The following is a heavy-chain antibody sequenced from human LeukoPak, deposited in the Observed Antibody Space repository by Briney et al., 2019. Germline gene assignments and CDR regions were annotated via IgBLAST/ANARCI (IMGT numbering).Heavy chain of an antibody. J-gene: IGHJ4*02. Sequence: GGSLRLSCAASGFTFSSYSMNWVRQAPGKGLEWVSSISSSSSYIYYADSVKGRFTISRDNAKNSLYLQMNSLRAEDTAVYYCARAPLVGATTFDYWGQGTLVTVSS. CDR2: ISSSSSYI. V-gene: IGHV3-21*01. CDR3: ARAPLVGATTFDY. CDR1: GFTFSSYS. D-gene: IGHD1-26*01.